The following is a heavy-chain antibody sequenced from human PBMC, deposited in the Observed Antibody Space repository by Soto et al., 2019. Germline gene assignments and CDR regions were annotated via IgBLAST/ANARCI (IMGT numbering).Heavy chain of an antibody. D-gene: IGHD3-10*01. CDR1: GYTFTSYD. J-gene: IGHJ5*02. CDR2: MNPNSGNT. CDR3: ARLRGARVGFNWFDP. V-gene: IGHV1-8*01. Sequence: ASVKISCKASGYTFTSYDINWVRQATGQGLEWMGWMNPNSGNTGYAQEFQGRVTMTRNTSISTAYMELSSLRSEDTAVYYCARLRGARVGFNWFDPWGQGTLVTVSS.